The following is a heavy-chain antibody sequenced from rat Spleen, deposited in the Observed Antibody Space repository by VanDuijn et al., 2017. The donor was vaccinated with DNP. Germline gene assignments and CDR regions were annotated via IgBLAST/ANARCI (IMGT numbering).Heavy chain of an antibody. Sequence: EVQLVESGGGLVQPGRSLKLSCAASGFTFSNYGMAWVRQAPTKGLEWVASITNSGGSTYYRDSVKGRFTISRDNAKSTLYLQMDSLRSEDTATYYCTTDYSSYTRYFDYWGQGVMVTVSS. J-gene: IGHJ2*01. CDR2: ITNSGGST. D-gene: IGHD1-2*01. CDR1: GFTFSNYG. V-gene: IGHV5-27*01. CDR3: TTDYSSYTRYFDY.